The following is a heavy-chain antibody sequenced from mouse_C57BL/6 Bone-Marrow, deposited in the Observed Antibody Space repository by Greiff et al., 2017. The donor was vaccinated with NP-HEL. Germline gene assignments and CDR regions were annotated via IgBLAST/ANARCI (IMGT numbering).Heavy chain of an antibody. D-gene: IGHD1-1*01. CDR1: GYTFTDYY. Sequence: EVQLQQSGPELVKPGASVKISCKASGYTFTDYYMNWVKQSHGKSLEWIGDINPNNGGTSYNQKFKGKATLTVDKSSSTAYMELRSLTSEDSAVYYCARRRGYYGSSRGNYAMDYWGQGTSVTVSS. V-gene: IGHV1-26*01. CDR3: ARRRGYYGSSRGNYAMDY. J-gene: IGHJ4*01. CDR2: INPNNGGT.